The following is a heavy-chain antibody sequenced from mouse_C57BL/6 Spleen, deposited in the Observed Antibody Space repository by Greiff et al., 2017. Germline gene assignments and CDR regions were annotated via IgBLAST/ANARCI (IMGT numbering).Heavy chain of an antibody. CDR3: ARRDDGYFSWFAY. CDR1: GDSITSGYY. D-gene: IGHD2-3*01. Sequence: VQLKESGPGLVKPSQSLSLTCSVTGDSITSGYYWNWIRQFPGNKLEWMGYISYDGSNNYNPSLKNRISITRDTSKNQFFLKLNSVTTEDTATYYCARRDDGYFSWFAYWGQGTLVTVSA. CDR2: ISYDGSN. J-gene: IGHJ3*01. V-gene: IGHV3-6*01.